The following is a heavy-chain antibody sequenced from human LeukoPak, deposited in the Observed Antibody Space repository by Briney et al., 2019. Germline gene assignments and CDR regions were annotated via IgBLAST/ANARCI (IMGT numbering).Heavy chain of an antibody. CDR1: GFTFSSYS. CDR3: ARDLFSYGYVLDY. D-gene: IGHD5-18*01. CDR2: IGSSSSYI. J-gene: IGHJ4*02. V-gene: IGHV3-21*01. Sequence: GGSLRLSCAASGFTFSSYSMNCVRQAPGKGLEWVSSIGSSSSYIYYADSVKGRFTISRDNAKNSLYLQMNSLRAEDTAVYYCARDLFSYGYVLDYWGQGTLVTVSS.